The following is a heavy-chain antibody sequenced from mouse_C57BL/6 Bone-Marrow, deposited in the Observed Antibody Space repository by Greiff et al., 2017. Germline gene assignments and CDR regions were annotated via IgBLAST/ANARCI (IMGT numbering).Heavy chain of an antibody. CDR3: ASSLAY. CDR1: GFTFSSYA. CDR2: ISDGGSYT. Sequence: EVKLMESGGGLVKPGGSLKLSCAASGFTFSSYAMTWVRQTPVKRLEWVATISDGGSYTYYPDNLKGRCTISRDKAKNNLYLQLSQLKSEDTAMYYGASSLAYWGQGTLVTVSA. J-gene: IGHJ3*01. V-gene: IGHV5-4*03.